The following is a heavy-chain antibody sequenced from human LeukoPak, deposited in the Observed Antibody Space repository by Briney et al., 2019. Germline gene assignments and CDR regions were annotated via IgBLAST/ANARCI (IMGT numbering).Heavy chain of an antibody. V-gene: IGHV5-51*01. Sequence: GESLKISCKGSGYSFSNYWIGWVRQMPGKGLEWMGIIYPGDSDTRYSPSFQGQATISADKSISTAFLHWSSLKASDTAMYYCARGPRAARFFDYWGQGTLVTVSS. J-gene: IGHJ4*02. CDR2: IYPGDSDT. D-gene: IGHD6-6*01. CDR3: ARGPRAARFFDY. CDR1: GYSFSNYW.